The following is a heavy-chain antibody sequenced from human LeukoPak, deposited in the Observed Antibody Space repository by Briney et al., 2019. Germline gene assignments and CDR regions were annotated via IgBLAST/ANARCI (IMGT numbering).Heavy chain of an antibody. CDR2: ISWNRGSI. D-gene: IGHD2-21*01. Sequence: GGSLRLSCAASGFIFDHYAMHWVRQAPGKGLEWVSSISWNRGSIAYADSVKGRFTSSRDNAQNSLYLQMHSLRADDTALYYCAKDNWGLDKGFLDYWGQGTLVTVSS. V-gene: IGHV3-9*01. CDR3: AKDNWGLDKGFLDY. CDR1: GFIFDHYA. J-gene: IGHJ4*02.